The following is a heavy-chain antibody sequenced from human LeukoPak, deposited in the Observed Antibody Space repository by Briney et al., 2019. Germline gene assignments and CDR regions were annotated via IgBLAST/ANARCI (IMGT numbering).Heavy chain of an antibody. CDR1: GGSLSNYY. D-gene: IGHD1-1*01. Sequence: PSETLSLTCTVSGGSLSNYYWNWIRQPPGKGLERIGDIYYTGNTNYNPSLTSRVTISVDTSKNQFSLKLSSVSAADTGVYYCARDRLQLQSWGQGTLVTVSS. CDR3: ARDRLQLQS. V-gene: IGHV4-59*01. CDR2: IYYTGNT. J-gene: IGHJ5*02.